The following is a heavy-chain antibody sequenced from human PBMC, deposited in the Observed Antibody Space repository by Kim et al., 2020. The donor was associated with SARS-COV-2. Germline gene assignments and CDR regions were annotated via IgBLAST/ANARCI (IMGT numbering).Heavy chain of an antibody. CDR2: INPSSGET. CDR1: EYTFTGYY. J-gene: IGHJ4*02. V-gene: IGHV1-2*04. D-gene: IGHD6-13*01. Sequence: ASVKVSCKASEYTFTGYYIHWVRQAPGQGLEWMGWINPSSGETNYAQKFQGWVTMTRDTSISTAYMELRRLKSDDTAVYFCARDGTHISANIGYCFDYWGQGTLVTVSS. CDR3: ARDGTHISANIGYCFDY.